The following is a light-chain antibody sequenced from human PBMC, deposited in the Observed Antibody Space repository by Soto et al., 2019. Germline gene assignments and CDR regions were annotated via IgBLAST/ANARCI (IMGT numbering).Light chain of an antibody. V-gene: IGKV1-9*01. Sequence: IQLTQSPSALSASVGDRVTITSRASQGISSYLAWYQQKTGKAPKLLIYGASTLQRGVPSRFSGRGSGTDFNLTISSLQPEEFATYYCRQLKNYLTLTFGGGTKVEIK. J-gene: IGKJ4*01. CDR1: QGISSY. CDR3: RQLKNYLTLT. CDR2: GAS.